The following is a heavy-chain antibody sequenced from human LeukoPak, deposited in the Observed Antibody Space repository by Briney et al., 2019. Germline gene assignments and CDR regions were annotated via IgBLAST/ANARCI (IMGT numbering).Heavy chain of an antibody. CDR2: INHSGST. Sequence: SETLSLTCAVYGGSFSGYYWSWIRQPPGKGLEWIGEINHSGSTNYNPSLKSRVTISVDTSKNQFSLKLSSVTAADTAVYYCASGRNGGRAFDYWGQGTLVTVSS. D-gene: IGHD4-23*01. CDR1: GGSFSGYY. J-gene: IGHJ4*02. CDR3: ASGRNGGRAFDY. V-gene: IGHV4-34*01.